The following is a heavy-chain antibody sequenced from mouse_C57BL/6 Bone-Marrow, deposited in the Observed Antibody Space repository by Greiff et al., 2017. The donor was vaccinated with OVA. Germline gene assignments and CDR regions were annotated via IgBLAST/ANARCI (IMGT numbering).Heavy chain of an antibody. CDR3: ARDYGTLYYFDY. CDR2: INYDGSST. V-gene: IGHV5-16*01. D-gene: IGHD2-1*01. CDR1: GFTFSDYY. J-gene: IGHJ2*01. Sequence: EVKVVESEGGLVQPGSSMKLSCTASGFTFSDYYMAWVRQVPEKGLEWVANINYDGSSTYYLDSLKSRFIISRDNAKNILYLQMSSLKSEDTATYYCARDYGTLYYFDYWGQGTTLTVSS.